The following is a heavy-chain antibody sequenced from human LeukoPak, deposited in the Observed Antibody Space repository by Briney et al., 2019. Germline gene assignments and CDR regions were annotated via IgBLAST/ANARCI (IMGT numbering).Heavy chain of an antibody. Sequence: PSETLSLTCTVSGGSISSSSYYWGWIRQPPGKGLEWIGSIYYSGSTYYNPSLKSRVTISVDTSKNQFSLKLSSVTAADTAVYYCARQGSPRKTLLSMTTVPYWYFDLWGRGTLVTVSS. CDR1: GGSISSSSYY. CDR3: ARQGSPRKTLLSMTTVPYWYFDL. V-gene: IGHV4-39*01. D-gene: IGHD4-17*01. CDR2: IYYSGST. J-gene: IGHJ2*01.